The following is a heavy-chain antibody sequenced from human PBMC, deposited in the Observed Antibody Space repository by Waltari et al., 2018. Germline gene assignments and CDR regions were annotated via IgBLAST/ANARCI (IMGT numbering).Heavy chain of an antibody. CDR2: IYYSGSP. CDR1: GGSISSSSYY. D-gene: IGHD1-26*01. Sequence: QLQLQESGPGLVKPSETLSLTCTVSGGSISSSSYYWGWIRQPPGTGLEWIGSIYYSGSPYYTPSLKSRVTISVDTSKNQFSLKLSSVTAADTAVYYCARVGWGAFDIWGQGTMVTVSS. J-gene: IGHJ3*02. V-gene: IGHV4-39*07. CDR3: ARVGWGAFDI.